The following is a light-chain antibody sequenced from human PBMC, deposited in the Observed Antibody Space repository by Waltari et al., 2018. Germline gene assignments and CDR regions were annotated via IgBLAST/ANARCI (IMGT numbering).Light chain of an antibody. J-gene: IGLJ3*02. Sequence: QSVLTQPPSASGPPGQRVAISCSGTPSNIGPNPVTWSQQLPGTAPKLLIYNTNQRPSEVPDRFSGSKSGTSASLAISGLQSEDEAEYYCAAWDDSLNGPWVFGGGTKLTVL. CDR2: NTN. CDR3: AAWDDSLNGPWV. CDR1: PSNIGPNP. V-gene: IGLV1-44*01.